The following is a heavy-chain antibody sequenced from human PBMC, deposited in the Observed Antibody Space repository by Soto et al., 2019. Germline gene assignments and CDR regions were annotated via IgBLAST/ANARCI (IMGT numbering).Heavy chain of an antibody. V-gene: IGHV3-23*01. J-gene: IGHJ4*02. CDR3: AKQPASISTFAY. Sequence: GGSLRLSCAASGFTFTNYAMNWVGQAPGKGLEWVSTITGGGGRTNYADSVKGRFTISRDNSKNTLYLQMNSLRAEDTAVYYCAKQPASISTFAYSGQGALVTVSS. CDR2: ITGGGGRT. D-gene: IGHD2-2*01. CDR1: GFTFTNYA.